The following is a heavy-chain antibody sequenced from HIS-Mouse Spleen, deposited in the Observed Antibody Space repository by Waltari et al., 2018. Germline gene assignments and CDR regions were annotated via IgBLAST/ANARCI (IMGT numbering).Heavy chain of an antibody. V-gene: IGHV4-31*03. CDR1: GGSISSGGYY. Sequence: QVQLQESGPGLVKPSQTLSLTCTVSGGSISSGGYYWSWIRQHPGKGLEWIGYIYYRGSTYYNPSLKSRVTISVDTSKNQFSLKLSSVTAADTAVYYCARDRAIAAAGFDAFDIWGQGTMVTVSS. J-gene: IGHJ3*02. CDR2: IYYRGST. D-gene: IGHD6-13*01. CDR3: ARDRAIAAAGFDAFDI.